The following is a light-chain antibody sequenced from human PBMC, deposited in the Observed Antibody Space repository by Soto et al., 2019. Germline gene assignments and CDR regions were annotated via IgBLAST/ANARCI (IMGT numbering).Light chain of an antibody. Sequence: EIQMTQSPSTLSASVGERVTITCRASHVVSNYLAWYQQKPGKVPNLLIYAVSTRPTGIPSRFSGSGSGTDFTLTISSLEPEDVATYYCQQHDSYPLTFGGGTKVEIK. V-gene: IGKV1-27*01. CDR3: QQHDSYPLT. J-gene: IGKJ4*01. CDR2: AVS. CDR1: HVVSNY.